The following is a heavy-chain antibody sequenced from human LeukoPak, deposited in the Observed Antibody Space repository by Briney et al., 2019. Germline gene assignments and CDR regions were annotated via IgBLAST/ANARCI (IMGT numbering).Heavy chain of an antibody. J-gene: IGHJ4*02. CDR2: ISGSGGST. Sequence: PGGSLRLSCAASGFTFSSYEMNWVRQAPGKGLEWVSAISGSGGSTYYADSVKGRFTISRDNSKNTLYLQMNSLRAEDTAVYYCAKGYGDSIDYWGQGTLVTVSS. D-gene: IGHD4-17*01. CDR1: GFTFSSYE. V-gene: IGHV3-23*01. CDR3: AKGYGDSIDY.